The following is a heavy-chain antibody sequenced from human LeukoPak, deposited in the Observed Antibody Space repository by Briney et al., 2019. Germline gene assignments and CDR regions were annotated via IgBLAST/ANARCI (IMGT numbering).Heavy chain of an antibody. Sequence: PSETLSLTCTVSGGSISSYYWSWIRQPAGKGLEWIGRIYTSGSTNYNPSLKSRVTMSVDTSKNQFSLKLSSVTAADTAVYYCAREKHCSSTSCYGLLYYYYYYMDVWGKGTTVTVSS. D-gene: IGHD2-2*01. CDR3: AREKHCSSTSCYGLLYYYYYYMDV. CDR2: IYTSGST. J-gene: IGHJ6*03. CDR1: GGSISSYY. V-gene: IGHV4-4*07.